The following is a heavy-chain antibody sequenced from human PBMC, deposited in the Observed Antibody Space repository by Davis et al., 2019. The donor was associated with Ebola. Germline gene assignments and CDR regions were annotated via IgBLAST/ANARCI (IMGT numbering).Heavy chain of an antibody. Sequence: AASVKVSCKAAGNTFPSNDVTWVRQAPGQGLEWMGWISGYSGNTNYAQKFQGRVTMTTDRSGSTAYMELSSLRSEDTAVYYCALAGDSSPGYNAFDIWGQGTMVTVSS. D-gene: IGHD6-6*01. CDR3: ALAGDSSPGYNAFDI. V-gene: IGHV1-18*04. J-gene: IGHJ3*02. CDR2: ISGYSGNT. CDR1: GNTFPSND.